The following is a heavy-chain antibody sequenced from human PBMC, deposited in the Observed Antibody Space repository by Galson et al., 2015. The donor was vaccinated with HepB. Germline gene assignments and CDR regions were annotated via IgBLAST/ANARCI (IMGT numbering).Heavy chain of an antibody. J-gene: IGHJ1*01. CDR1: GYTFTYYT. CDR2: INPGNGNT. V-gene: IGHV1-3*01. CDR3: ARTSTLTEFPEYFQP. Sequence: SVKVSCKASGYTFTYYTLHWVRQAPEQRLEWMGWINPGNGNTIYSQRFQGRVTFSRDTSASTAYMELSSLRSEDTALYYCARTSTLTEFPEYFQPWAQGLLVPVPS. D-gene: IGHD4-17*01.